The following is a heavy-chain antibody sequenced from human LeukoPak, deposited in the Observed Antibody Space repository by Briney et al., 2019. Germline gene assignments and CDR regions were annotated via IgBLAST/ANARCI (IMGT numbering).Heavy chain of an antibody. V-gene: IGHV4-34*01. J-gene: IGHJ4*02. CDR1: GGSFSGYY. Sequence: SETLSLTCAAYGGSFSGYYWSWIRQPPGKGLEWIGEINHSGSTNYNPSLKSRVTISVDTSKNQFSLKLSSLTAADTAVYYCARVPDSNYPYYCDYWGQETLVTVSS. CDR2: INHSGST. CDR3: ARVPDSNYPYYCDY. D-gene: IGHD4-11*01.